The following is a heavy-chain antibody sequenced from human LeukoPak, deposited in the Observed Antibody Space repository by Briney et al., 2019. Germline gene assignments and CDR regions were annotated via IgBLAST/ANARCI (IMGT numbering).Heavy chain of an antibody. J-gene: IGHJ3*02. Sequence: SETLSLTCTVSDDSISSYHWSWIRQPAGKGLEWIGRIHITGNTNFNPSLKSRVTMSVDTSKNQFSLELSSVTAADTAVYYCARVDTGAFDIWGQGTMVTVSS. CDR1: DDSISSYH. CDR2: IHITGNT. V-gene: IGHV4-4*07. CDR3: ARVDTGAFDI.